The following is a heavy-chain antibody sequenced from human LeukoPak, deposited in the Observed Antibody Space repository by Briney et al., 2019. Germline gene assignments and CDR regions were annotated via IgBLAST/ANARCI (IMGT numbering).Heavy chain of an antibody. D-gene: IGHD4/OR15-4a*01. V-gene: IGHV3-9*01. CDR3: AKDRGADYYCVIDV. CDR1: GFTFDDYA. Sequence: GGSLRLSCAASGFTFDDYAMHWVRQAPGKGLEWVSGICWNSGSICYADSVKGRFIISRDNAKNSLYLQMDSLRAEDTALYYCAKDRGADYYCVIDVWGQGTRVTV. CDR2: ICWNSGSI. J-gene: IGHJ6*02.